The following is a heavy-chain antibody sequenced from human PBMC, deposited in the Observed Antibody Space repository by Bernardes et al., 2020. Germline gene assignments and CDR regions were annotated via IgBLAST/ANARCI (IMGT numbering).Heavy chain of an antibody. CDR2: FDPEDGET. CDR1: GYTLTELS. CDR3: ATNPGVDYGDYGLLGWYFDL. V-gene: IGHV1-24*01. D-gene: IGHD4-17*01. J-gene: IGHJ2*01. Sequence: ASVKVSCKVSGYTLTELSMHWVRQAPGKGLEWMGGFDPEDGETIYAQKFQGRVTMTEDTSTDTAYMELSSLRSEDTAVYYCATNPGVDYGDYGLLGWYFDLWGRGTLVTVSS.